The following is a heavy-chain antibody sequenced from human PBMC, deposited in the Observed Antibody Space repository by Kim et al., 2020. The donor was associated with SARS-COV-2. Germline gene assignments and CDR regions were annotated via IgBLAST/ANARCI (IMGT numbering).Heavy chain of an antibody. V-gene: IGHV3-11*01. D-gene: IGHD5-18*01. CDR2: GSTI. J-gene: IGHJ4*02. CDR3: ASPMVTDY. Sequence: GSTIYYAESVKGRFTISRDNAKNSLYLQMNSLRAEDTAVYYCASPMVTDYWGQGTLVTVSS.